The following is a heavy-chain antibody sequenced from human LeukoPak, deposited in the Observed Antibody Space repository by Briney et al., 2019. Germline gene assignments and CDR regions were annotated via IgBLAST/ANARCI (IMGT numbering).Heavy chain of an antibody. Sequence: PRGSLRLSCAASGFTFRNYGMHWVRQPPGKGLERVAIIFYDGSNKYYADSVRGRFTISRDNSKSTLYLQMNSLRVEDTAVYYCASGRGSGGSHTSYFDYWGQGTPVTVSS. V-gene: IGHV3-33*01. CDR2: IFYDGSNK. J-gene: IGHJ4*02. D-gene: IGHD2-15*01. CDR1: GFTFRNYG. CDR3: ASGRGSGGSHTSYFDY.